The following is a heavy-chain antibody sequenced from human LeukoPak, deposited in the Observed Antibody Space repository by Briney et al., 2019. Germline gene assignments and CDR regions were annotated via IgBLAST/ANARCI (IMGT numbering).Heavy chain of an antibody. CDR1: GFTFSSYA. V-gene: IGHV3-23*01. J-gene: IGHJ5*02. CDR2: ISGSGGST. Sequence: PGGSLRLSCAASGFTFSSYAMSWVRQAPGKGLEWVSAISGSGGSTYYADSVKGRFTISRDNSKNTLYLQMNSLRAEDTAVYYCAKFHYYDSSGYYPRFDPWGQGTLVTVSS. D-gene: IGHD3-22*01. CDR3: AKFHYYDSSGYYPRFDP.